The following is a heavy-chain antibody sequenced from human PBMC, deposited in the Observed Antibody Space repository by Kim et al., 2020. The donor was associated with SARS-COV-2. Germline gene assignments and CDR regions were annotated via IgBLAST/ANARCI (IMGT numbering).Heavy chain of an antibody. Sequence: GGSLRLSCAASGFTFSSYSMNWVRQAPGKGLEWVSSISSSSSYIYYADSVKGRFTISRDNAKNSLYLQMNSLRAEDTAVYYCARDGGDYYDSSDNYYYGMVVWGQGTTVTVSS. CDR3: ARDGGDYYDSSDNYYYGMVV. J-gene: IGHJ6*02. D-gene: IGHD3-22*01. CDR1: GFTFSSYS. V-gene: IGHV3-21*01. CDR2: ISSSSSYI.